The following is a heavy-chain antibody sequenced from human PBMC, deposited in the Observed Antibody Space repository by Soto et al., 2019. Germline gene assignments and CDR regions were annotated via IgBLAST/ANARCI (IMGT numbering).Heavy chain of an antibody. CDR2: IYWDDDK. V-gene: IGHV2-5*02. J-gene: IGHJ5*02. D-gene: IGHD6-19*01. CDR3: AHNLVAGTSWFDP. Sequence: QITLKESGPTLVKPTQTLTLTCTFSGFSLSTSGVGVVWIRQPPGKALEWLGIIYWDDDKRYRPSLKSRLTSTKDPPKTQVVLTMTHIDPVDTGTSYCAHNLVAGTSWFDPWCQGTLVTVSS. CDR1: GFSLSTSGVG.